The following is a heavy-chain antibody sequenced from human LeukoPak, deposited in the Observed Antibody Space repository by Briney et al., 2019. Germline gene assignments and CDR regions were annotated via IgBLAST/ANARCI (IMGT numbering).Heavy chain of an antibody. CDR3: ATYPKSSSSWYWSYFDY. CDR1: GYTLTELS. D-gene: IGHD6-13*01. V-gene: IGHV1-24*01. CDR2: FDPEDGDT. Sequence: ASVKVSCKVSGYTLTELSMHWVRQAPGKGLEWMGGFDPEDGDTIYAQKFQGRVTMTEDTSTDTAYMELSSLRSEDTAVYYCATYPKSSSSWYWSYFDYWGQGTLVTVSS. J-gene: IGHJ4*02.